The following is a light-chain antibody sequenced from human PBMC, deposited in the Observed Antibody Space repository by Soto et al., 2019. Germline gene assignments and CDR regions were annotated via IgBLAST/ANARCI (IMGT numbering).Light chain of an antibody. CDR1: QSVSSY. J-gene: IGKJ5*01. V-gene: IGKV3-11*01. CDR3: QQRSNWPPIT. Sequence: EIVLTQSPATLSLSPGERATLSCRASQSVSSYLAWYHQKPGQAPRLLIYDASNRANGIPARFSGSGSGTDVTLTISSLEPEDFAFYYCQQRSNWPPITFGQGTRLEIK. CDR2: DAS.